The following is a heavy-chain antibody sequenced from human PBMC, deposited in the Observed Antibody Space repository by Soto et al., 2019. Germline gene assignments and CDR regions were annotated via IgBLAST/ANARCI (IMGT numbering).Heavy chain of an antibody. CDR2: IWYDGSNK. Sequence: GGSLRLSCAASGFTFSSYGMHWARQAPGKGLEWVAVIWYDGSNKYYADSVKGRFTISRDNSKNTLYLQMNSLRAEDTAVYYCARAPYQLLRYNWFDPWGQGTLVTVSS. D-gene: IGHD2-2*01. V-gene: IGHV3-33*01. J-gene: IGHJ5*02. CDR3: ARAPYQLLRYNWFDP. CDR1: GFTFSSYG.